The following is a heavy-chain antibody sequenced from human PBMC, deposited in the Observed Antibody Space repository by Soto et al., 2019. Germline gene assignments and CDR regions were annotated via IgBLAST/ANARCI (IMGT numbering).Heavy chain of an antibody. CDR1: GGSISSYY. CDR2: IYYSGST. J-gene: IGHJ3*02. V-gene: IGHV4-59*08. CDR3: ARSIGVTYYDFWSGYPNDAFDI. D-gene: IGHD3-3*01. Sequence: SETLSLTCTVSGGSISSYYWSWIRQPPGKGLEWIGYIYYSGSTNYNPSLKSRVTISVDTSKNQFSLKLSSVTAADTAVYYCARSIGVTYYDFWSGYPNDAFDIWGQETMVTVSS.